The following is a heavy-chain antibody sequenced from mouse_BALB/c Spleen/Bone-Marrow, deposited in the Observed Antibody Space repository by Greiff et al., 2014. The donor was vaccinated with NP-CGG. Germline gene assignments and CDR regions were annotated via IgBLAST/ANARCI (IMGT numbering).Heavy chain of an antibody. CDR2: IDPYNGGT. J-gene: IGHJ4*01. CDR1: GYSFTDYN. CDR3: ASYHSSGYAMDY. V-gene: IGHV1S135*01. D-gene: IGHD3-1*01. Sequence: EVQRVESGPELVKPGASVKVPCKASGYSFTDYNMYWVKQSHGKSLEWIGYIDPYNGGTSYNQKFKGKATLTVDKSSSTAFMHLNSLTSEDSAVYYCASYHSSGYAMDYWGQGTSVTVSS.